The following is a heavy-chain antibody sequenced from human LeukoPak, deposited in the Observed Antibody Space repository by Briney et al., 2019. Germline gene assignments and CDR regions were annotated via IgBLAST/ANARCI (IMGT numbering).Heavy chain of an antibody. J-gene: IGHJ4*02. CDR3: TTRLYDILTGYYLFDY. CDR2: IKSKTDGGTT. V-gene: IGHV3-15*01. D-gene: IGHD3-9*01. Sequence: PGGSLRLSCAASGFTFSNAWMSWVRQAPGKGLEWFGRIKSKTDGGTTDYAAPVKGRFTISRDDSKNTLYLQMNSLKTEDTAVYYCTTRLYDILTGYYLFDYWGQGTLVTVSS. CDR1: GFTFSNAW.